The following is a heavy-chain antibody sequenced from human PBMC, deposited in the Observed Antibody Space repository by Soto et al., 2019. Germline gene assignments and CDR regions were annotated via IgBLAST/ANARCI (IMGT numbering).Heavy chain of an antibody. CDR3: AKGPYKYYDSSGYFHH. J-gene: IGHJ1*01. V-gene: IGHV1-69*13. D-gene: IGHD3-22*01. Sequence: ASVKVSCKASGGTFSSYAISWVRQAPGQGLEWMGGIIPIFGTANYAQKFQGRVTITADESTSTAYMELSSLRSEDTAVYYCAKGPYKYYDSSGYFHHWGQGTLVTVSS. CDR1: GGTFSSYA. CDR2: IIPIFGTA.